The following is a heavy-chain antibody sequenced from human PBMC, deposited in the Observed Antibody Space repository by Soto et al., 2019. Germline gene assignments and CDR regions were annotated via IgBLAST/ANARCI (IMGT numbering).Heavy chain of an antibody. D-gene: IGHD3-16*01. CDR1: GASLTGTTYF. CDR2: IYYSGKT. J-gene: IGHJ4*02. V-gene: IGHV4-39*01. Sequence: PSETLSLPFTLSGASLTGTTYFWAWIRKPPGKGLELFGSIYYSGKTHYNPSIKSRVTISVDRSKNQFSPQMSSVTAADTAVYYCAKNLPRTGRLHXWGQGSMVTVSX. CDR3: AKNLPRTGRLHX.